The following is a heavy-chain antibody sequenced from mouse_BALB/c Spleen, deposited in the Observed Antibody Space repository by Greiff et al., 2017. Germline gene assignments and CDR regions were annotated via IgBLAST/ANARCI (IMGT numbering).Heavy chain of an antibody. D-gene: IGHD1-2*01. Sequence: EVHVVESGGGLVQPGGSLKLSCAASGFTFSSFGMHWVRQAPEKGLEWVAYISSGSSTIYYADTVKGGFTISRDNPKNTLFLQMTSLRSEDTAMYYCARLHYGGCDYWGQGTTLTVSS. CDR2: ISSGSSTI. CDR1: GFTFSSFG. J-gene: IGHJ2*01. CDR3: ARLHYGGCDY. V-gene: IGHV5-17*02.